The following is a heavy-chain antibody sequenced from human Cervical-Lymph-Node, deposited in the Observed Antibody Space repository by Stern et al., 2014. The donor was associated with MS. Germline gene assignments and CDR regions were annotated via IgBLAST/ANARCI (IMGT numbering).Heavy chain of an antibody. Sequence: VQLVESGAGVKKPGSSVKVSCKASGGTFSNYATSWVRQAPGQGLEWMGGIVALFGKPNYAQKFQGRVTITADESTSTAYMDLSSLRSEDTAVYYCASPLTATSVPFGYYGMDVWGQGTTVTVS. CDR2: IVALFGKP. V-gene: IGHV1-69*01. J-gene: IGHJ6*02. D-gene: IGHD4-17*01. CDR3: ASPLTATSVPFGYYGMDV. CDR1: GGTFSNYA.